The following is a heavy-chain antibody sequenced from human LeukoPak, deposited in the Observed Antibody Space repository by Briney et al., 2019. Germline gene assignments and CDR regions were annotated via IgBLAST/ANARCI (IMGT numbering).Heavy chain of an antibody. D-gene: IGHD3-9*01. CDR2: IKQDGSEK. CDR1: GFTVSRYW. Sequence: SLRLPCAASGFTVSRYWMSWVRQAPGKGLEWVANIKQDGSEKYYVDSVKGRFTISRDNAKNSLYLQMNSLRAEDTAVYYCARGWLALYYYYYGMDVWGQGTTVTVSS. CDR3: ARGWLALYYYYYGMDV. J-gene: IGHJ6*02. V-gene: IGHV3-7*01.